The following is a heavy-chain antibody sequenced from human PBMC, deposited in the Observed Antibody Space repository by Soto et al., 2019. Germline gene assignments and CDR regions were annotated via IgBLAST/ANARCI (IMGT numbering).Heavy chain of an antibody. D-gene: IGHD3-22*01. CDR1: GYTFTSYY. CDR2: INPSGGST. V-gene: IGHV1-46*03. CDR3: ARVERSSGNYYYYYYGMDV. Sequence: ASVKVSCKASGYTFTSYYMHWVRQAPGQGLAWMGIINPSGGSTSYAQKFQGRVTMTRDTSTSTVYMELSSLRSEDTAVYCCARVERSSGNYYYYYYGMDVWGQGTTVTVSS. J-gene: IGHJ6*02.